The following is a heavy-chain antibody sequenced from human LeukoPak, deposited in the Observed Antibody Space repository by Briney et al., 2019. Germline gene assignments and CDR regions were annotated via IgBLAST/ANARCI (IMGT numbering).Heavy chain of an antibody. CDR1: GDSISSTNW. J-gene: IGHJ3*02. CDR3: ARVREDALDI. V-gene: IGHV4-4*02. Sequence: PSETLSLTCAVSGDSISSTNWWSWVRQPPGWGLEWIGEIYHSGSTNYNPSLKSRVNIAVGKSKNQFSLNLNSVTAADTAVYYCARVREDALDIWGPGTMVTVSS. D-gene: IGHD3-10*01. CDR2: IYHSGST.